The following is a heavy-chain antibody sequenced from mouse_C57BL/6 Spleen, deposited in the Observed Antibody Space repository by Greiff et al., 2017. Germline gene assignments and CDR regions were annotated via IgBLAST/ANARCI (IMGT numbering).Heavy chain of an antibody. J-gene: IGHJ2*01. CDR1: GYTFTDYN. CDR2: INPNNGGT. Sequence: VQLQQSGPELVKPGASVKMSCKASGYTFTDYNMHWVKQSHGKSLEWIGYINPNNGGTSYNQKFKGKATLTVNKSSSTAYMELRSLTSEDSAVYYCATLLYDGYFYFDYWGQGTTLTVSS. CDR3: ATLLYDGYFYFDY. V-gene: IGHV1-22*01. D-gene: IGHD2-3*01.